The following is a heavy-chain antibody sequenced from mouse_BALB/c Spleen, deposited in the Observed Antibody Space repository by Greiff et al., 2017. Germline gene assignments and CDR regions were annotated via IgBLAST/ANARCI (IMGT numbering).Heavy chain of an antibody. Sequence: EVQLHQSGPELVKPGASVKMSCKASGYTFTSYVMHWVKQKPGQGLEWIGYINPYNDGTKYNEKFKGKATLTSDKSSSTAYMELSSLTSEDSAVYYCAREGYYGYYAMDYWGQGTSVTVSS. CDR1: GYTFTSYV. CDR2: INPYNDGT. V-gene: IGHV1-14*01. J-gene: IGHJ4*01. D-gene: IGHD1-1*01. CDR3: AREGYYGYYAMDY.